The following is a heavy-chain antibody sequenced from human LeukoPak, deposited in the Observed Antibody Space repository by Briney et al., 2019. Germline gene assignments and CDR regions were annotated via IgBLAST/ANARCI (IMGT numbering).Heavy chain of an antibody. J-gene: IGHJ4*02. V-gene: IGHV3-23*01. CDR3: ARGLWWSKYYFDY. Sequence: GGSLRLSCAASGFTFTNYAMSWVRQAPGKGLDFVSSISNSGETTNYADSVKGRFTISRDNSKNTLYLQMNSPRAEDTAVYYCARGLWWSKYYFDYWGQGTLVTVSS. CDR2: ISNSGETT. CDR1: GFTFTNYA. D-gene: IGHD2-21*01.